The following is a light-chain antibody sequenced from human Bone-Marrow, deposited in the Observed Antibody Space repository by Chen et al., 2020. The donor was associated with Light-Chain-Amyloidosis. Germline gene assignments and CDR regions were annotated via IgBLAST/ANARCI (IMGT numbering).Light chain of an antibody. V-gene: IGLV2-14*01. CDR2: DVS. CDR1: SSDVGAYNY. CDR3: SAYMSSSTLVV. Sequence: QSALTQPASVSGSPGQSITISCTGTSSDVGAYNYVSWYQQHPGKAPKLMIYDVSNRPSGVPYRFSGSKSGNAASLTISGLQAEDGADDHCSAYMSSSTLVVFGGGTKLTVL. J-gene: IGLJ2*01.